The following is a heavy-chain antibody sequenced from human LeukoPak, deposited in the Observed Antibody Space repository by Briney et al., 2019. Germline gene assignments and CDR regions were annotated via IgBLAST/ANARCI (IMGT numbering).Heavy chain of an antibody. CDR2: INPNSGGT. Sequence: ASVKVSCKASGYTFIGYYIHWVRQAPGQGLEWLGWINPNSGGTNYAQKFQGRVTMTRDTSIFTAYMELTSLRSDDTAVYFSARDLSSWGGDCLGDAFYILGQGTMVTVSS. CDR3: ARDLSSWGGDCLGDAFYI. V-gene: IGHV1-2*02. D-gene: IGHD2-21*02. J-gene: IGHJ3*02. CDR1: GYTFIGYY.